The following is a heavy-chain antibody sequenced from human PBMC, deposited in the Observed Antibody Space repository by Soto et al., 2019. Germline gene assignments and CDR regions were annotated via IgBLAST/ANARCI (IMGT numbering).Heavy chain of an antibody. CDR2: ISYDGSNK. Sequence: HPGGSLRLSCAASGFTFSSYGMHWVRQAPGKGLEWVAVISYDGSNKYYADSVKGRFTLSRDNSKNTLYLQMNSLRAEDTAVYYCAQTARPGYYYYGMDVWGQGTTVTVSS. D-gene: IGHD6-6*01. CDR1: GFTFSSYG. CDR3: AQTARPGYYYYGMDV. J-gene: IGHJ6*02. V-gene: IGHV3-30*18.